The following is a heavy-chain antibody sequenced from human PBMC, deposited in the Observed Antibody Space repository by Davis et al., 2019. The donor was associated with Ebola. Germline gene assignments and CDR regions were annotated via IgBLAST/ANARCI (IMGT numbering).Heavy chain of an antibody. J-gene: IGHJ4*02. CDR1: GFTFDDYG. CDR3: ARNKESYYLWYFDY. CDR2: INWNGGST. Sequence: PGGSLRLSCAASGFTFDDYGMSWVRQAPGKGLEWVSGINWNGGSTGYADSVKGRFTISRDNAKNSLYLQMNSLRAEDTALYYCARNKESYYLWYFDYWGQGTLVTVSS. D-gene: IGHD1-26*01. V-gene: IGHV3-20*04.